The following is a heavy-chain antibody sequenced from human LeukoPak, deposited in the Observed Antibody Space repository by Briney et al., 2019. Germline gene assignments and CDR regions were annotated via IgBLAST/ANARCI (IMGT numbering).Heavy chain of an antibody. J-gene: IGHJ4*02. CDR2: ISASGRST. D-gene: IGHD6-19*01. V-gene: IGHV3-23*01. Sequence: PGGSLRLSCAASGFTFSNYAMNWVRQAPGKGLEWVSSISASGRSTYYADSVKGRFTISRDNSKNTLYLQMNSLRAEDTAVYYCAKEYSIGWLESFAYWGQGTLVTVSS. CDR1: GFTFSNYA. CDR3: AKEYSIGWLESFAY.